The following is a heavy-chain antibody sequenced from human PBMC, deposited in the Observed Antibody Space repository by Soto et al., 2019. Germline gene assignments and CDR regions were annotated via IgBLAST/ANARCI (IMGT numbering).Heavy chain of an antibody. Sequence: QVQLVQSGTEVKKPGASVKVSCKASGYTFIDYGISWVRQAPGQGLEWMGWTSTYNVNTNYAQKFQGRVSMSTDTATSPVYMERRSLRADDTAVYYCGSDIMVTRGGESWGQGTLVTVSS. J-gene: IGHJ5*02. D-gene: IGHD5-12*01. CDR2: TSTYNVNT. CDR3: GSDIMVTRGGES. V-gene: IGHV1-18*01. CDR1: GYTFIDYG.